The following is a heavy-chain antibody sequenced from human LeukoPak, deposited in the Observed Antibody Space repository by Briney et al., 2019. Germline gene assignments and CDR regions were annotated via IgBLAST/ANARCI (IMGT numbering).Heavy chain of an antibody. V-gene: IGHV4-39*01. CDR1: DDSITNYY. D-gene: IGHD2-21*02. CDR2: IYYSGST. Sequence: SETLSLTCTVSDDSITNYYWSWIRQPPGKGLEWIGSIYYSGSTYYKPSLKSRVTISVDTSKNQFSLKLSSVTAADTAVYYCARLAYCGGDCYSWNYAFDIWGQGTMVTVSS. CDR3: ARLAYCGGDCYSWNYAFDI. J-gene: IGHJ3*02.